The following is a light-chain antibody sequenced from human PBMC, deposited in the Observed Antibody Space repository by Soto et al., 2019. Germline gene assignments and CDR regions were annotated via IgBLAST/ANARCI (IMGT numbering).Light chain of an antibody. J-gene: IGKJ5*01. CDR1: QSVRSNY. V-gene: IGKV3D-20*01. CDR3: QQYGSSPT. Sequence: EIVLPQYTATLSLSPGERASLSCVARQSVRSNYLAWYQQKPGLAPRLLIFDASIRATGIPDRFSGSGSGTHFTLTINRLEPEDSAVYYCQQYGSSPTFGQGTRLEIK. CDR2: DAS.